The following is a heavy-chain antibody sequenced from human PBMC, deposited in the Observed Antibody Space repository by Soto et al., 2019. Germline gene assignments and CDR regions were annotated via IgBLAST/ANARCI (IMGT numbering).Heavy chain of an antibody. CDR3: ARGGVSTRTFDY. Sequence: GESLKISCKGSGYNFAGYWIAWVRQMPGKGLELMGIIYPSDSDTRYRLSFQGQVTISADKSISSAYLQWSSLRASDTAMYYCARGGVSTRTFDYWGQGTPVTVSS. D-gene: IGHD3-3*01. V-gene: IGHV5-51*01. CDR2: IYPSDSDT. CDR1: GYNFAGYW. J-gene: IGHJ4*02.